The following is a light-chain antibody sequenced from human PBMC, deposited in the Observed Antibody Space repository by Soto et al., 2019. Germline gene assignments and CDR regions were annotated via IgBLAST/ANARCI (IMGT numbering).Light chain of an antibody. CDR2: AAS. J-gene: IGKJ4*01. CDR3: QQYNNWPFLT. Sequence: DIQMTHSPSSLSASVGDRVTITCLASQSISSYLNWYQQKPGKATKLLIYAASSLQSGVPSRFSGSGSGTDFTITISSLQPEDFAVYYCQQYNNWPFLTFGGGPRWIS. V-gene: IGKV1-39*01. CDR1: QSISSY.